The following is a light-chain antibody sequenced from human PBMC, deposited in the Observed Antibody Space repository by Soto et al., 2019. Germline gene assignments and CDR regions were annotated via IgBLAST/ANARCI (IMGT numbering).Light chain of an antibody. CDR1: SSDVGSYNL. CDR2: EGS. J-gene: IGLJ2*01. CDR3: CSYAGSIPVV. Sequence: QSVLTQPASVSGSPGQSITISCTGTSSDVGSYNLVSWYQQHPGKAPKLMIYEGSKRPSGVSNRFSGSKSGNTASLTISGLQAEDEADYYCCSYAGSIPVVFGGGTKVTVL. V-gene: IGLV2-23*01.